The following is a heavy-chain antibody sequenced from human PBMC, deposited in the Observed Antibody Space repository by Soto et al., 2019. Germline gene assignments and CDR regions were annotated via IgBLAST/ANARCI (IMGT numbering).Heavy chain of an antibody. V-gene: IGHV4-4*02. CDR1: GGSISSSNW. J-gene: IGHJ5*02. Sequence: LRRTLSLTCAVSGGSISSSNWWSWVRQPPGKGLEWIGEIYHSGSTNYNPSLKSRVTISVDKSKNQFSLKLSSVTAADTAVYYCARKGTCSSTSCYIGWFDPWGQGTLVTVSS. D-gene: IGHD2-2*02. CDR2: IYHSGST. CDR3: ARKGTCSSTSCYIGWFDP.